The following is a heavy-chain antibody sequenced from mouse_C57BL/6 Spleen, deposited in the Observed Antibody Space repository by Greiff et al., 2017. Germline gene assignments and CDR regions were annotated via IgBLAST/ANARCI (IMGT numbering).Heavy chain of an antibody. V-gene: IGHV14-4*01. CDR1: GFNIKDDY. Sequence: EVKLLESGAELVRPGASVKLSCTASGFNIKDDYMHWVKQRPEPGLEWIGWIDPENGATEYASKFQGKATITADTSSNTAYLQLSSLTSEDTAVYYCTTRRRFAYWGQGTLVTVSA. J-gene: IGHJ3*01. CDR2: IDPENGAT. CDR3: TTRRRFAY.